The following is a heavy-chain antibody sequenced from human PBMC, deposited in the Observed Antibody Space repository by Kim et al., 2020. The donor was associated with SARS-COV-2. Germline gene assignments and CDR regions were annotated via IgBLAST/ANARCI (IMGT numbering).Heavy chain of an antibody. D-gene: IGHD6-13*01. CDR3: ARRSASSSWAYYYYYGMDV. CDR2: IYPGDSDT. CDR1: GYSFTSYW. Sequence: GESLKISCKGSGYSFTSYWIGWVRQMPGKGLEWMGIIYPGDSDTRYSPSLQGQVTISADKSISTAYLQWSSLKASDTAMYYCARRSASSSWAYYYYYGMDVWGQGTPVTVSS. J-gene: IGHJ6*02. V-gene: IGHV5-51*01.